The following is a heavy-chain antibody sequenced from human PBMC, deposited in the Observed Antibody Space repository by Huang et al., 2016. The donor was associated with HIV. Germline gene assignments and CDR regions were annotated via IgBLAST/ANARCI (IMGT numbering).Heavy chain of an antibody. Sequence: QVQLQESGPGLVQPSETLSLTCTVSGESITSHFWSWIRQPSGKGLEWIGIIYYNGTNNYNPSHKSRLTMSVDTSKTHVSLKLTSVTAMDTAVYYCARVLRRAHCAQWGQGRLVTVSS. V-gene: IGHV4-59*11. D-gene: IGHD2-21*01. J-gene: IGHJ4*02. CDR1: GESITSHF. CDR3: ARVLRRAHCAQ. CDR2: IYYNGTN.